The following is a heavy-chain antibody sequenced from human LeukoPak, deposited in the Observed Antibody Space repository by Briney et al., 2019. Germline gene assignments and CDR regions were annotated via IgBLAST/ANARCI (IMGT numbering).Heavy chain of an antibody. J-gene: IGHJ4*02. V-gene: IGHV3-23*01. Sequence: GGSLRLSCAASGFTFSSYAVSWVRQAPGKGLEWVSAISGSGGSTYYADSVKGRFTISRDNSKNTLYLQMNSLRAEDTAVYYCARHPGIAAAGIDYWGQGTLVTVSS. CDR2: ISGSGGST. D-gene: IGHD6-13*01. CDR1: GFTFSSYA. CDR3: ARHPGIAAAGIDY.